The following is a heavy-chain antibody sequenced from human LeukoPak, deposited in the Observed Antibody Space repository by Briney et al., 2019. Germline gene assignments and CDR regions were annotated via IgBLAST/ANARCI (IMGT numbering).Heavy chain of an antibody. CDR3: VSGIAAAGTWFDP. J-gene: IGHJ5*02. D-gene: IGHD6-13*01. V-gene: IGHV1-69*05. CDR1: GGTFSSYA. CDR2: IIPIFGTA. Sequence: EASVKVSCKASGGTFSSYAISWVRQAPGQGLEWMGGIIPIFGTANYAQKFQGRVTITTDESTSTAYMELSSLRSEDTAVYYCVSGIAAAGTWFDPWGQGTLVTVSS.